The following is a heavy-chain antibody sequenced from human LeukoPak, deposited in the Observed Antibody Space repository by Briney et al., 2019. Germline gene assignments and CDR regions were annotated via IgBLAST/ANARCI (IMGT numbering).Heavy chain of an antibody. J-gene: IGHJ4*02. CDR2: IGNTGSST. CDR1: GFTFSSSA. Sequence: PGGSLRLSCAASGFTFSSSAMSWVRQAPGKGLEWVSTIGNTGSSTYYADSVTGRFTISRDNSRNTLDLQMNSLRAEDTAAYYCVKRFFGGSGSGLDYWGQGSLVTVST. D-gene: IGHD3-10*01. V-gene: IGHV3-23*01. CDR3: VKRFFGGSGSGLDY.